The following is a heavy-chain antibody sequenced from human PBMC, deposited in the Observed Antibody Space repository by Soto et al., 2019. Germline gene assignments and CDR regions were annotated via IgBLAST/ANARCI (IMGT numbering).Heavy chain of an antibody. Sequence: QVQLVQSGAEVKKPGSSVKVSCKASGGTFSPYTVNWVRQAPGQGLEWTGRIIRFLGVTNCAQKLQARGTLTADTSTTTAYMELSGLRFEDTAVYYCARDWESTVSTWSFGAFWGRGTLVTVSS. CDR3: ARDWESTVSTWSFGAF. V-gene: IGHV1-69*08. D-gene: IGHD3-10*01. CDR1: GGTFSPYT. CDR2: IIRFLGVT. J-gene: IGHJ4*02.